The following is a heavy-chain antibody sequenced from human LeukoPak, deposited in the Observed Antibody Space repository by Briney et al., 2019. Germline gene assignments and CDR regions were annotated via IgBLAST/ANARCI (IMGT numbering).Heavy chain of an antibody. D-gene: IGHD5-12*01. J-gene: IGHJ6*02. Sequence: ASVKVSCKASGYTFTSYDINWVRQASGQGLEWVGWMNPNSGNTGYAQKFQGRVTMTRNTSISTAYMELSSLRSEDTAVYYCARDVDIVATITGYYYGMDVWGQGTTVTVSS. CDR2: MNPNSGNT. V-gene: IGHV1-8*01. CDR1: GYTFTSYD. CDR3: ARDVDIVATITGYYYGMDV.